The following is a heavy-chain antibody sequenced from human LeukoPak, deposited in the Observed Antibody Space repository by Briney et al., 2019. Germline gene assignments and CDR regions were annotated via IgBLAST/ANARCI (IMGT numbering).Heavy chain of an antibody. CDR1: GFTFSSYA. CDR3: AKDLGGRITMIVVVSPFDY. D-gene: IGHD3-22*01. J-gene: IGHJ4*02. Sequence: PGGSLRLSCAASGFTFSSYAMSWVRQAPGKGLEWVSAISGSGGSTYYADSVKGRFTISRDNSKNTLYLQMNSLRAEDTAVYYCAKDLGGRITMIVVVSPFDYWGQGTLVTVSS. V-gene: IGHV3-23*01. CDR2: ISGSGGST.